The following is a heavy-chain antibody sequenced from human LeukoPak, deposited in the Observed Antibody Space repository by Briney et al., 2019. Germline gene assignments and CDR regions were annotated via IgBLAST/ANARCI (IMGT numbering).Heavy chain of an antibody. Sequence: SETLSLTCTVSGGSISSGSYYWSWIRQPAGKGLEWIGRIYTSGSTNYNPSLKSRVTISVDTSKNQFSLKLSPVTAAQTAVYYCARARQSQLHPYWSFDLWGRGNLVTVSS. CDR1: GGSISSGSYY. J-gene: IGHJ2*01. V-gene: IGHV4-61*02. CDR2: IYTSGST. D-gene: IGHD2-2*01. CDR3: ARARQSQLHPYWSFDL.